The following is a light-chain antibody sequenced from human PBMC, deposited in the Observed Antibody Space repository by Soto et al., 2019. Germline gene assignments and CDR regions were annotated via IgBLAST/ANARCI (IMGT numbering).Light chain of an antibody. J-gene: IGLJ3*02. V-gene: IGLV1-51*02. Sequence: QSVLTQPPSVSAAPGQKVTISCSGSSSNIGNNYVSWYQQLPGTAPKLHIYENNRRPSRIPDRFSGSKSGTSGTLGITGLQTGDEADYYCGTWDSSLSAEVFGGGTKVTVL. CDR2: ENN. CDR1: SSNIGNNY. CDR3: GTWDSSLSAEV.